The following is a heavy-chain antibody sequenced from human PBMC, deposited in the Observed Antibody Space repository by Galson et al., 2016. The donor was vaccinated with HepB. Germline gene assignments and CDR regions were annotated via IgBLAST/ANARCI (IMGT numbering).Heavy chain of an antibody. CDR2: IRTHNGNT. Sequence: SVKVSCKASGYSFTTYLTHWVRQAPGQRLEWMGRIRTHNGNTNYAQKVQGRVTLTADTSTTTVYMELRSLRPDDTAIYYCARDWGFLGGVTQNWFDPWGQGTLVIVSS. V-gene: IGHV1-18*01. J-gene: IGHJ5*02. CDR3: ARDWGFLGGVTQNWFDP. CDR1: GYSFTTYL. D-gene: IGHD3-16*01.